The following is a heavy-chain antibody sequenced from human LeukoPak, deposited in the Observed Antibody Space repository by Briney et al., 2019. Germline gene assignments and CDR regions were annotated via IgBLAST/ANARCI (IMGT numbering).Heavy chain of an antibody. CDR2: ISAYNGNT. V-gene: IGHV1-18*01. J-gene: IGHJ6*02. CDR3: ARDRFPYYYGSGTDGMDV. Sequence: ASVKVSCKASGYTFTSYGISWVRQAPGQGLEWMGWISAYNGNTNYAQKLQGRVTMTTDTSTSTAYMELRSLRSDDTAVYYCARDRFPYYYGSGTDGMDVWGQGTTVTVSS. CDR1: GYTFTSYG. D-gene: IGHD3-10*01.